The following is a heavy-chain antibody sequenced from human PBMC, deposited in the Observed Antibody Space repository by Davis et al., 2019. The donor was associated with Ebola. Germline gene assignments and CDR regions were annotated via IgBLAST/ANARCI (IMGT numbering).Heavy chain of an antibody. J-gene: IGHJ6*02. CDR3: ARGKRYYDFWSGYYPLGYYYGMDV. CDR1: GFTFSSYW. Sequence: GESLKISCAASGFTFSSYWMSWVRQAPGKGLEWVANIKQDGSEKYYVDSVKGRFTISRDNAKNTLYLQMNSLRAEDTAVYYCARGKRYYDFWSGYYPLGYYYGMDVWGQGTTVTVSS. CDR2: IKQDGSEK. D-gene: IGHD3-3*01. V-gene: IGHV3-7*01.